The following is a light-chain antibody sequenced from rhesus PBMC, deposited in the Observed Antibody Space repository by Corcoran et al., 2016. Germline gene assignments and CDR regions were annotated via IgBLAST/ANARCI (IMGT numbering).Light chain of an antibody. J-gene: IGKJ2*01. V-gene: IGKV1-28*01. CDR2: DAS. CDR3: LQHNSCPHS. Sequence: DIQMTQSPSSLSAPVGDTVTITCRASQGISSYLNWFQQKPEKAPKLLIYDASSLESGVPSRFSGSGPGTEITLTCSDLQPEDFAAYYCLQHNSCPHSFGQGTKVEIK. CDR1: QGISSY.